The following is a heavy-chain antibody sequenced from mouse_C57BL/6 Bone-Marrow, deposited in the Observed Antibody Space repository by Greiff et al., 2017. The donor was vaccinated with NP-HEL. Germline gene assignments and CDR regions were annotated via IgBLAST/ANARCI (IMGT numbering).Heavy chain of an antibody. CDR3: ARANYDYDGGGDYFDY. CDR1: GYTFTNYW. V-gene: IGHV1-63*01. J-gene: IGHJ2*01. D-gene: IGHD2-4*01. Sequence: VKLQESGAELVRPGTSVKMSCKASGYTFTNYWIGWAKQRPGHGLEWIGDIYPGGGYTTYNEKFKGQATLTADKSSSTAYMQFSSLTSEDSAIYYCARANYDYDGGGDYFDYWGQGTTLTVSA. CDR2: IYPGGGYT.